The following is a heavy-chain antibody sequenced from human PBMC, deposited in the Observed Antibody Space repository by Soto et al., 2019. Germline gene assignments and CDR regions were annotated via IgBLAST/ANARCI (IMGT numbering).Heavy chain of an antibody. CDR2: ISSSSSYI. CDR1: GFTFSSYS. D-gene: IGHD3-22*01. CDR3: ARDELTMIVGHDY. Sequence: GGSLRLSCAASGFTFSSYSMNWVRQAPGKGLEWVSSISSSSSYIYYADSVKGRFTISRDNAKNSLYLQMNSLRAEDTAVYYCARDELTMIVGHDYWGQGTLVTVSS. J-gene: IGHJ4*02. V-gene: IGHV3-21*01.